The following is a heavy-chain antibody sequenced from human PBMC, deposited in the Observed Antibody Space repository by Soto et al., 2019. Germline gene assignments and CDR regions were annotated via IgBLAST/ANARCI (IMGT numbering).Heavy chain of an antibody. CDR1: GFTFSSYW. CDR3: ARGGSLNWYFDL. Sequence: EVQLVESGGGLVQPGGSLRLSCAASGFTFSSYWMHWVRQAPGKGLVWVSRINSDGSATSYADSVKGRFTISRDNAKNTLYLQMNSLRAEDTAVYYCARGGSLNWYFDLWGRGTLVIVSS. J-gene: IGHJ2*01. V-gene: IGHV3-74*01. D-gene: IGHD1-26*01. CDR2: INSDGSAT.